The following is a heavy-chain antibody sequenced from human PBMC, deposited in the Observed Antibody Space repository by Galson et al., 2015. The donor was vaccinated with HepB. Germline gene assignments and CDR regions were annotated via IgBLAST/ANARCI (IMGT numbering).Heavy chain of an antibody. J-gene: IGHJ3*02. CDR2: ISAYNGNT. D-gene: IGHD2-2*02. Sequence: SVKVSCKASGYTFTSYGISWVRQAPGQGLEWMGWISAYNGNTNYAQKLQGRVTVTTDTSTSTAYMELRSLRSDDTAVYYCARHCSSTSCYTVGYAFDIWGQGTMVTVSS. CDR3: ARHCSSTSCYTVGYAFDI. CDR1: GYTFTSYG. V-gene: IGHV1-18*01.